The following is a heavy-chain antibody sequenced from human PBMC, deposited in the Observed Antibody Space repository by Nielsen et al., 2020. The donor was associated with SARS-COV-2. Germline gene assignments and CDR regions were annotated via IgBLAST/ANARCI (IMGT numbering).Heavy chain of an antibody. CDR3: AKDNQRIGGGWFDP. CDR1: GFTFSSYG. Sequence: GESLKISCAASGFTFSSYGMHWVRQAPGKGLEWVAVIWYDGSNKYYADSVKGRFTISRDNSKNTLYLQMNSLRAEDTAVYYCAKDNQRIGGGWFDPWGQGTLVTVSS. J-gene: IGHJ5*02. V-gene: IGHV3-30*02. D-gene: IGHD1-26*01. CDR2: IWYDGSNK.